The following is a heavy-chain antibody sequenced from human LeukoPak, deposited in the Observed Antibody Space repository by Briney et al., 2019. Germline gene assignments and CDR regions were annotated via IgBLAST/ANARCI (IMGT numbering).Heavy chain of an antibody. Sequence: GGSLRLSCAASGFTFSSYGMHWVRQAPGKGLEWVAFIRYDGSNKYYADSVKGRFTISRDNSKNTLYLQMNSLRAEDTAVYYCAKENIVVVVAATPRWFDPWGQGTLVTVSS. V-gene: IGHV3-30*02. J-gene: IGHJ5*02. CDR2: IRYDGSNK. CDR1: GFTFSSYG. CDR3: AKENIVVVVAATPRWFDP. D-gene: IGHD2-15*01.